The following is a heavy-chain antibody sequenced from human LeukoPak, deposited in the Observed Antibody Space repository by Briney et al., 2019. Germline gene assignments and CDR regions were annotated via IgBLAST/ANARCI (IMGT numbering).Heavy chain of an antibody. Sequence: GGSLRLSCAASGFTFSTYSMHWVRQAPGKGLEWVSSIRSGGTYINYADPVKGRFTISRDDAKNSLYLQMNSLRAEDTAVYYCARDGIFDFWGQGTLVTVSS. V-gene: IGHV3-21*01. CDR2: IRSGGTYI. J-gene: IGHJ4*02. CDR1: GFTFSTYS. CDR3: ARDGIFDF.